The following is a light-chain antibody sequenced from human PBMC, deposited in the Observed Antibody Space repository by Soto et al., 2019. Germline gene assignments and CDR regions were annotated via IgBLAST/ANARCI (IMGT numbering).Light chain of an antibody. J-gene: IGKJ4*01. CDR2: AAS. CDR1: QDISNC. Sequence: IQITHYPSCLHASERDRVTLSCRASQDISNCLAWYQQKPGKAPKLLIYAASTLQSGVPSRFSGSGSGTYFTLTISSLQPEDVATYYCQQYNSAPQTFGGGTKVDIK. CDR3: QQYNSAPQT. V-gene: IGKV1-27*01.